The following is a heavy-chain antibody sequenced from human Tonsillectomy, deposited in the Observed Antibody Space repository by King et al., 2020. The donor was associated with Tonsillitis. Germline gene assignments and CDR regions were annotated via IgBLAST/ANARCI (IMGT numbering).Heavy chain of an antibody. D-gene: IGHD5-24*01. Sequence: QLQESGPGLVKPSETLSLTCAVSGYSITSGFYWGWIRQPPGKGLEWFGSIYHSGSTYYNPSLKSRVTISVDTSTNQFSLKLSSVTAADTAVYYCGRARDWVQLFDYWVQGTQVTVSS. V-gene: IGHV4-38-2*01. CDR1: GYSITSGFY. J-gene: IGHJ4*02. CDR2: IYHSGST. CDR3: GRARDWVQLFDY.